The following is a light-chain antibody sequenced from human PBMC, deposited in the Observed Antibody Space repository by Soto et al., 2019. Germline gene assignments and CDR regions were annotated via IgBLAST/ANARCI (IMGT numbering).Light chain of an antibody. CDR3: ISYTPSSTLFYV. V-gene: IGLV2-14*01. J-gene: IGLJ1*01. CDR2: EVS. CDR1: SSDIGGYSY. Sequence: QSVLTQPASVSGSPGQSITISCTGTSSDIGGYSYVSWYQQHPGKAPKLMIYEVSNRPSGVSNRFSGSKSGNTASLTISGLQADDEADYYCISYTPSSTLFYVFGSGTKVTVL.